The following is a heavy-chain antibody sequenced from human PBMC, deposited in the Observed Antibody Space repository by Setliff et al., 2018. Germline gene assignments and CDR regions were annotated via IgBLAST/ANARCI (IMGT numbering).Heavy chain of an antibody. CDR1: GYTFSTYA. V-gene: IGHV7-4-1*02. CDR3: ARADHLVTTTFDY. CDR2: INTKTGDP. D-gene: IGHD4-17*01. Sequence: GASVKVSCKASGYTFSTYAMNWVRQAPGQGLEWMGWINTKTGDPTYAQGYTGRFAFSLDTSDSATYLDISNLKAEDTATYYCARADHLVTTTFDYWGQGTLVTVSS. J-gene: IGHJ4*01.